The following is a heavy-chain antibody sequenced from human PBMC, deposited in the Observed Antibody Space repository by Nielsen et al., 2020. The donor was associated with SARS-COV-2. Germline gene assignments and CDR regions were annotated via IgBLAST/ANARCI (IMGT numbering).Heavy chain of an antibody. D-gene: IGHD4-17*01. V-gene: IGHV4-59*01. J-gene: IGHJ3*02. CDR3: ARDYFGDYLDGFDI. CDR1: GGSISSYH. Sequence: SETLSLTCTVSGGSISSYHWTWIRQSPGKGLEWIGYVSDSGTTNYNPSLKSRVTISLDTSRQQFFLNLTSVSAADRAVYYCARDYFGDYLDGFDIWGHGTLVTVSS. CDR2: VSDSGTT.